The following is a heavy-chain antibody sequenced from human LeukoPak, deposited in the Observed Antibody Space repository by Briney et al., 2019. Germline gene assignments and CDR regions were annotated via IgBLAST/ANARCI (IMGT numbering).Heavy chain of an antibody. Sequence: PGGSLRLSCAASGFTFSSYGMHWVRQAPGKGLEWLSHISTSGTSIHYADSVKGRFTISRDNAENSLYLQMDSLRVEDTAVYFCARDATTELGMVYMDVWGKGTTVTISS. V-gene: IGHV3-48*04. CDR2: ISTSGTSI. D-gene: IGHD3-10*01. J-gene: IGHJ6*03. CDR3: ARDATTELGMVYMDV. CDR1: GFTFSSYG.